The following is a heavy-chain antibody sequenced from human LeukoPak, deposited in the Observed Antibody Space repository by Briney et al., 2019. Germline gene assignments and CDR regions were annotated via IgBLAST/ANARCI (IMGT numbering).Heavy chain of an antibody. CDR1: GGTFSSYA. D-gene: IGHD1-26*01. V-gene: IGHV1-69*04. Sequence: WASVKVSCKASGGTFSSYAISWVRQAPGQGLEWMGRIIPILGIANYAQKFQGRVTITADKSTSTAYMELSSLRSEDTAVYYCARVPQIVGATTAYFGYWGQGTLVTVSS. J-gene: IGHJ4*02. CDR3: ARVPQIVGATTAYFGY. CDR2: IIPILGIA.